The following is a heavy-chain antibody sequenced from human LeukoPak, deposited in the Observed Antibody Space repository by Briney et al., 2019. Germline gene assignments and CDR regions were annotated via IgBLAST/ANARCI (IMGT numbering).Heavy chain of an antibody. J-gene: IGHJ4*02. CDR2: VDTEDGET. CDR1: GYTFTDYY. D-gene: IGHD1-20*01. V-gene: IGHV1-69-2*01. Sequence: ASVKVSCKVSGYTFTDYYMHWVQQAPGKGLEWMGLVDTEDGETIYAEKFQGRVTITADTSTDTAYMELSSLRSEDTAVYYCATEGITGFLGLDWGQGTLVTVSS. CDR3: ATEGITGFLGLD.